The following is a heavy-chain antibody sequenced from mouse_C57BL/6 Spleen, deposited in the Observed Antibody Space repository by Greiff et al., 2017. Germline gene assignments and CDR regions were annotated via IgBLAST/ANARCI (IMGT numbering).Heavy chain of an antibody. V-gene: IGHV5-6*01. CDR2: ISSGGSYT. CDR3: ARHGGSMTTMVTSFAY. Sequence: DVQLVESGGDLVKPGGSLKLSCAASGFTFSSYGMSWVRQTPDKRLEWVATISSGGSYTYYPDSVKGRFTISRDNAKNTLYLQMSSLKSEDTAMYYCARHGGSMTTMVTSFAYWGKGTLVTVSA. J-gene: IGHJ3*01. CDR1: GFTFSSYG. D-gene: IGHD2-2*01.